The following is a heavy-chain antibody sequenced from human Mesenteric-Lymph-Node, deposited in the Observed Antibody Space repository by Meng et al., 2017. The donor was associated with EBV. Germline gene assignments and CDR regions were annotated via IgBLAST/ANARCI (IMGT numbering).Heavy chain of an antibody. V-gene: IGHV3-11*01. J-gene: IGHJ4*02. CDR3: ARSQGRGDY. Sequence: QVRLGPCGGGLVKPGGSLGLSCVVSGFTFSDYYMSWIRQAPGKGLEWVSYISGSGSSIYYADSVKGRFTISRDNAKNSLSLQMSSLRADDTAVYYCARSQGRGDYWGQGTLVTVSS. D-gene: IGHD3-10*01. CDR2: ISGSGSSI. CDR1: GFTFSDYY.